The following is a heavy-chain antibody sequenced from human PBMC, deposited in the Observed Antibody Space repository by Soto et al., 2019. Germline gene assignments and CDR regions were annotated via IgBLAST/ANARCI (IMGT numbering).Heavy chain of an antibody. CDR3: AKDFIGSQGAAAVDY. D-gene: IGHD6-13*01. CDR2: ISGSGGST. J-gene: IGHJ4*02. CDR1: GFTFSSYA. Sequence: PGGSLRLSCAASGFTFSSYAMSWVRQAPGKGLEWVSAISGSGGSTYYADSVKGRFTISRDNSKNTLYLQMNSLRAEDTAVYYCAKDFIGSQGAAAVDYWGQGTLVTVSS. V-gene: IGHV3-23*01.